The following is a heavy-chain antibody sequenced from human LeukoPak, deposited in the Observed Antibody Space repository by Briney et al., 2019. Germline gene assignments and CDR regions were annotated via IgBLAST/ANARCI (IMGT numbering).Heavy chain of an antibody. Sequence: SETLSLTCTVSGGSISSYYWSWIRQPPGKGLEWIGYIYTSGSTNYNPSLRSRVTISVDTSKNQFSLKLSSVTAADTAVYYCARTRYYYYYYMDVWGKGTTVTVSS. J-gene: IGHJ6*03. CDR1: GGSISSYY. CDR2: IYTSGST. CDR3: ARTRYYYYYYMDV. V-gene: IGHV4-4*09.